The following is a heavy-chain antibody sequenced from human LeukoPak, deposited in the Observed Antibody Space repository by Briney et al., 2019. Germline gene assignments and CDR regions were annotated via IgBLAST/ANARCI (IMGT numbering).Heavy chain of an antibody. CDR2: ISWNSGSI. D-gene: IGHD6-13*01. V-gene: IGHV3-9*01. Sequence: GGSLRLSCAASGFTFDDYAMHWVRQAPGKGLEWVSGISWNSGSIGYADSVKGRFTISRDNAKNSLYLQMNSLRAEDTALYYCAKESSSRWYAASSFDYWGQGTLVTVSS. CDR1: GFTFDDYA. CDR3: AKESSSRWYAASSFDY. J-gene: IGHJ4*02.